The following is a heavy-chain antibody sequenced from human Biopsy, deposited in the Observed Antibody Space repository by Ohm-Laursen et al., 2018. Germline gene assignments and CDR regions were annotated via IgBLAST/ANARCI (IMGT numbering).Heavy chain of an antibody. Sequence: SQTLSFTCSVSGGSINSGGHFRGCVRQSPGKGLVWICYIYDHGDTYYNPSLMSLASISADTSKNQVSLRLISVTAADTAVYYCTRVRTFGGVIGGYYFDSWGQGILVTVSS. CDR3: TRVRTFGGVIGGYYFDS. CDR1: GGSINSGGHF. CDR2: IYDHGDT. J-gene: IGHJ4*02. V-gene: IGHV4-31*01. D-gene: IGHD3-16*02.